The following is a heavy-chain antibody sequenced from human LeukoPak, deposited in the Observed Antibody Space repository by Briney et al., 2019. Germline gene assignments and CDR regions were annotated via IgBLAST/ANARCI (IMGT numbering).Heavy chain of an antibody. Sequence: SETLSLTCTVSGGSISSSSYYWGWIRQPPGKGLEWIGSIYYSGSTYYNPSLKSRVTISVDTSKNQFSLKLSSVTAADTAVYYCASLSSHGRYYYYCYMDVWGKGTTVTVSS. J-gene: IGHJ6*03. CDR2: IYYSGST. CDR3: ASLSSHGRYYYYCYMDV. CDR1: GGSISSSSYY. V-gene: IGHV4-39*01. D-gene: IGHD6-13*01.